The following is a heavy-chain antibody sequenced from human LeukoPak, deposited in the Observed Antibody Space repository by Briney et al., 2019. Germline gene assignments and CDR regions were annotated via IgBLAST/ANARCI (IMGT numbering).Heavy chain of an antibody. CDR3: ARAHNYDFWSGYYFGRATPCFFDY. CDR2: ISSSSSYI. J-gene: IGHJ4*02. V-gene: IGHV3-21*01. Sequence: GGSLRLSRAASGFTLSSYSMNWVRQAPGKGLEWVSSISSSSSYIYYADSVKGRFTISRDNAKNSLYLQMNSLRAEDTAVYYCARAHNYDFWSGYYFGRATPCFFDYWGQGTLVTVSS. CDR1: GFTLSSYS. D-gene: IGHD3-3*01.